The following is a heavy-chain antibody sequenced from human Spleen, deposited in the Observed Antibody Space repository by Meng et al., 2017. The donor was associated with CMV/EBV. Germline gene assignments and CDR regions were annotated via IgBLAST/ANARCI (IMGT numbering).Heavy chain of an antibody. CDR2: INHSGST. D-gene: IGHD2-2*02. CDR3: ARSPMGYCTGTSCYTGWFDP. Sequence: FSGSYWSWIRQPPGKGLEWIGEINHSGSTNYNPSLKTRVTISVDTSRNQFSLKLSSVTAADTAVYYCARSPMGYCTGTSCYTGWFDPWGQGTLVTVSS. J-gene: IGHJ5*02. V-gene: IGHV4-34*01. CDR1: FSGSY.